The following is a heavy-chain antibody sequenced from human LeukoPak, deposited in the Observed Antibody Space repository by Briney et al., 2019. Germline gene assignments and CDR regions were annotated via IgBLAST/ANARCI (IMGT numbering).Heavy chain of an antibody. D-gene: IGHD3-9*01. CDR2: INPNSGGT. V-gene: IGHV1-2*02. J-gene: IGHJ5*02. CDR3: ARQRLTTAGWFDP. Sequence: ASVKVSCKASGYTFTGYYMHWVRQAPGQGLEWMGWINPNSGGTSYAQKFQGRATMTRDTSISTAYMELSRLRSDDMAVYYCARQRLTTAGWFDPWGQGTLVTVSS. CDR1: GYTFTGYY.